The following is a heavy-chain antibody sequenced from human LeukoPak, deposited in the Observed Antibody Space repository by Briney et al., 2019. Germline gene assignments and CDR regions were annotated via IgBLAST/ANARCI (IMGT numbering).Heavy chain of an antibody. CDR1: GVFMRGAY. D-gene: IGHD3-10*01. J-gene: IGHJ4*02. V-gene: IGHV4-59*01. CDR2: IYYNGII. CDR3: AGSGGLANTGAVFDY. Sequence: PSETLSLTCTVSGVFMRGAYWSLIRRPPGKGLEWIGYIYYNGIINYNPSLKSRVTISVDTSRNQFSMKLNSVTAADTAVYYCAGSGGLANTGAVFDYWGQGTLVTVSS.